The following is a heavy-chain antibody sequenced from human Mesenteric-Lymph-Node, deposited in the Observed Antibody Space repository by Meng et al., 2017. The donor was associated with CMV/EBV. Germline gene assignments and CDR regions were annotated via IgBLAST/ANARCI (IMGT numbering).Heavy chain of an antibody. CDR2: ITSGGTET. V-gene: IGHV3-74*01. J-gene: IGHJ5*02. CDR3: ATGRYSAYDS. Sequence: CEASGTTFSQYWMHWVRQAPGKGLEWVSRITSGGTETIYADSVKGRFTISRDDAKNTLYLQMTSLRAEDTAVYYCATGRYSAYDSWGPGTLVTVSS. CDR1: GTTFSQYW. D-gene: IGHD5-12*01.